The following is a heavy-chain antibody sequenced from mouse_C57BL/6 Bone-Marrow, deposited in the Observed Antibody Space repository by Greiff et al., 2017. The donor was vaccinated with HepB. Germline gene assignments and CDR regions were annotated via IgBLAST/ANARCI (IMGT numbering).Heavy chain of an antibody. Sequence: VQLQQSGAELVRPGASVKLSCTASGFNIKDDYMHWVKQRPEQGLEWIGWIDPENGDTEYAPKFQGKATITAYTSSNTAYMQLSSLTSEDTAVYYCFIYSYGSSSIDGAMDYWGQGTSVTVSS. CDR3: FIYSYGSSSIDGAMDY. V-gene: IGHV14-4*01. CDR2: IDPENGDT. CDR1: GFNIKDDY. D-gene: IGHD1-1*01. J-gene: IGHJ4*01.